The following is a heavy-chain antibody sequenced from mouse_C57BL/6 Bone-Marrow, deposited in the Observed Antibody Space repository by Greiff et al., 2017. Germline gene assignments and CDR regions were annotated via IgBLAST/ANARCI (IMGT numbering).Heavy chain of an antibody. CDR1: GFSLTSYG. CDR3: ASLQLFAY. Sequence: QVQLQQSGPGLVQPSQSLSITCTVSGFSLTSYGVHWVRQSPGKGLEWLGVIWSGGSTDYNAAFISRLSISKDNSKSQVFFKMNNLQADDTAIYYCASLQLFAYWGQGTLVTVSA. D-gene: IGHD4-1*02. CDR2: IWSGGST. V-gene: IGHV2-2*01. J-gene: IGHJ3*01.